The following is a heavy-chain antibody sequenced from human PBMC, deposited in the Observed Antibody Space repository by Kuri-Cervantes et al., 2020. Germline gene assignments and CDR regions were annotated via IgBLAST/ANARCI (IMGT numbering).Heavy chain of an antibody. V-gene: IGHV3-74*01. CDR3: ARDIGPYYYGSGSYLDY. Sequence: GGSLRLSCAASGFTFSSYWMHWVRQAPGKGLVWVSRINSDGSSTSYADSVKGRFTISRDNAKNTLYLQMNSLRAEDTAVYYCARDIGPYYYGSGSYLDYWGQGTLVTVSS. D-gene: IGHD3-10*01. CDR2: INSDGSST. J-gene: IGHJ4*02. CDR1: GFTFSSYW.